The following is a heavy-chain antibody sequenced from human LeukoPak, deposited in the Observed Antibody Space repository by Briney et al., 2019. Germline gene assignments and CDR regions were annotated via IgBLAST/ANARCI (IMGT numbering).Heavy chain of an antibody. CDR1: GFTFSSYS. Sequence: GGSLRLSCAASGFTFSSYSMNWVRRAPGKGLEWVSYISSSSSTIYYADSVKGRFTISRDNAKNSLYLQMNSLRAEDTAVYYCARDLGDSSGYSDYWGQGTLVTVSS. V-gene: IGHV3-48*04. CDR2: ISSSSSTI. D-gene: IGHD3-22*01. CDR3: ARDLGDSSGYSDY. J-gene: IGHJ4*02.